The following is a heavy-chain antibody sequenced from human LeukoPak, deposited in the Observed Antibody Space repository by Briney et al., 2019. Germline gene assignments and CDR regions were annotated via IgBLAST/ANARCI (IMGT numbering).Heavy chain of an antibody. CDR3: AREVAGPNWFDP. CDR2: IYYSGST. CDR1: GGSISSGGYY. J-gene: IGHJ5*02. D-gene: IGHD6-19*01. V-gene: IGHV4-31*03. Sequence: SETLSLTCTVSGGSISSGGYYWNWIRQHPGKGLEWIGYIYYSGSTYYNPSLKSRVTISVDTSKNQFSLKLSSVTAADTAVYYCAREVAGPNWFDPWGQGTLVTVSS.